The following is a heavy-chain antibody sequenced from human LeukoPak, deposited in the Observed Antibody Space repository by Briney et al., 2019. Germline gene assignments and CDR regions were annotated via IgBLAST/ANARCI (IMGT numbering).Heavy chain of an antibody. CDR1: GFTFSSYG. Sequence: GVSLRLSCAASGFTFSSYGMHWVRQAPGKGLEWVAFIRYDGSNKYYADSVKGRFTISRDNSKNTLYLQMNSLRAEDTAVYYCAKDQGIAVAENYYGMDVWGQGTTVTVSS. CDR2: IRYDGSNK. J-gene: IGHJ6*02. CDR3: AKDQGIAVAENYYGMDV. V-gene: IGHV3-30*02. D-gene: IGHD6-19*01.